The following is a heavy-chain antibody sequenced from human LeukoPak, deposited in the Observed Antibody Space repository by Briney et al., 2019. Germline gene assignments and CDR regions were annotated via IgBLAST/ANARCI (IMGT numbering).Heavy chain of an antibody. V-gene: IGHV4-39*07. CDR3: ARDRYYYDSSGYTYYGMDV. Sequence: SETLSLTCTVSGGSISSSSYYWGWIRQPPGKGLEWIGSIYYSGSTYYNPSLKSRVTISVDTSKNQFSLKLSSVTAADTAVYYCARDRYYYDSSGYTYYGMDVWGQGTTVTVSS. D-gene: IGHD3-22*01. CDR2: IYYSGST. J-gene: IGHJ6*02. CDR1: GGSISSSSYY.